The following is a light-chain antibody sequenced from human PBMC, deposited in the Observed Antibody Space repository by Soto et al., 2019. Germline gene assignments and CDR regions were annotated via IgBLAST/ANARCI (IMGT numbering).Light chain of an antibody. CDR2: DAS. V-gene: IGKV1-5*01. CDR1: QSISAW. Sequence: DIQMTQSPSPLSASVGDTVTITCRASQSISAWLAWYQHKPGKAPKLLIYDASSLESGVPSRFTGSGSGTEFTLTISSLQPEDFATYYCQQYNTYSFGQGTKVDIK. CDR3: QQYNTYS. J-gene: IGKJ1*01.